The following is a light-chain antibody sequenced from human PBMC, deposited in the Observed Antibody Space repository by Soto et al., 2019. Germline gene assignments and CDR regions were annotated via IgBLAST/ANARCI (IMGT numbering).Light chain of an antibody. CDR3: QQYDTSIWAFT. V-gene: IGKV3-20*01. Sequence: EVVLTQSPVTLSLSPGERATLSCRASQSVSSSYLAWYQQKPGQAPRLLIYGASSRATGIPDRFSGSGSGTGFTLTISRLEPEDFAVYYCQQYDTSIWAFTFGQGTKLEIK. CDR1: QSVSSSY. J-gene: IGKJ2*01. CDR2: GAS.